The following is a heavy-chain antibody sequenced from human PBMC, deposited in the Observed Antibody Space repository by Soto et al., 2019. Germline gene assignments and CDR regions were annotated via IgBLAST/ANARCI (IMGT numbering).Heavy chain of an antibody. CDR1: GFTFSNAW. CDR3: TTDRFGSYDFWSGTPNYYYGMDV. Sequence: EVQLVESGGGLVKPGGSLRLSCAASGFTFSNAWMNWVRQAPGKGLEWVGRIKSKTDGGTTDYAAPVKGRFTISRDDSKKTLYLQMNSLKTEDTAVYYCTTDRFGSYDFWSGTPNYYYGMDVWGQGTTVTVSS. V-gene: IGHV3-15*07. D-gene: IGHD3-3*01. J-gene: IGHJ6*02. CDR2: IKSKTDGGTT.